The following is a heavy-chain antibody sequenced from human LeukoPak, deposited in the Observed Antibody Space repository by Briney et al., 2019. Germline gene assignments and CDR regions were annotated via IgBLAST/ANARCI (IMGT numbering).Heavy chain of an antibody. CDR2: IYPDDSDS. V-gene: IGHV5-51*01. D-gene: IGHD3-10*01. CDR3: ARLHFGSGTGFDY. Sequence: GESLKLSCRGSEYSFTSYWIGWVRQMPGKGLEWMGIIYPDDSDSRYSPSFQGQVTISADKSISTAYLQWSSLKASDTAMYYCARLHFGSGTGFDYWGQGTLVTVSS. J-gene: IGHJ4*02. CDR1: EYSFTSYW.